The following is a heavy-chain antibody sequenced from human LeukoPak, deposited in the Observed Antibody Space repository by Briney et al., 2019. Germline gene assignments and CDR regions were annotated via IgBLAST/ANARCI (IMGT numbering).Heavy chain of an antibody. D-gene: IGHD2-21*02. J-gene: IGHJ4*02. CDR1: GFTFSTYA. CDR2: IKGGGGDP. CDR3: AKGGHDFNPFYW. V-gene: IGHV3-23*01. Sequence: GGSLRLSCAAPGFTFSTYAMGWVRQAPGKGLEWVSSIKGGGGDPFYADSMKGRFTISRDNSKNTLFLQLDSLRAEDSAVYYCAKGGHDFNPFYWWGQGTLVTVSS.